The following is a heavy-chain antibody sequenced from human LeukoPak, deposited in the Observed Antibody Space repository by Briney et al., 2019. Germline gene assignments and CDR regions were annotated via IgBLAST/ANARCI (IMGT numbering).Heavy chain of an antibody. J-gene: IGHJ3*02. Sequence: PGESLKISCKGSGYSFTKYYIGWVRQMPGKGLEWMGIIYPGDSDARYSPSFQGQVTISVDKSVSTAYLQWSSLKASDTAMYYCARLDPSSSGWGDAFDIWGQGTMVTVSS. D-gene: IGHD6-19*01. CDR1: GYSFTKYY. CDR3: ARLDPSSSGWGDAFDI. V-gene: IGHV5-51*01. CDR2: IYPGDSDA.